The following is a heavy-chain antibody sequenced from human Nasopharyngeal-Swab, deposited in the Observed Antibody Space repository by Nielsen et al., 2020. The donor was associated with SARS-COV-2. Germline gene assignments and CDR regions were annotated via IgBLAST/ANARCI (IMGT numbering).Heavy chain of an antibody. CDR2: IDEHGSTI. J-gene: IGHJ5*02. CDR1: GFTFSSYW. V-gene: IGHV3-74*01. CDR3: GRDLGGRFST. Sequence: GVLKISCVASGFTFSSYWMHWVRQVPGKGLVWVSRIDEHGSTINHVDSVEGRFTISRDNAKNTLFLQMNSLRAEDTAVYYCGRDLGGRFSTWGQGTLVTVSS. D-gene: IGHD3-16*01.